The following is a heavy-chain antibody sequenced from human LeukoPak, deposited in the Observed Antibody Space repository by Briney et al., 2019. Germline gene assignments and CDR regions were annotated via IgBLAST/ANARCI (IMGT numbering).Heavy chain of an antibody. J-gene: IGHJ4*02. V-gene: IGHV4-4*02. CDR2: MYLSGTT. D-gene: IGHD3-22*01. Sequence: SETLSLTCTVSGDSINSLDLWSWVRQPPGKGLEWIGEMYLSGTTHSDPSVKSRVTISIDKSKNQFFLSLSSVTAADTAVYYCAGLVGRYSSGLYYYYFDYWGQGTLVTVSS. CDR1: GDSINSLDL. CDR3: AGLVGRYSSGLYYYYFDY.